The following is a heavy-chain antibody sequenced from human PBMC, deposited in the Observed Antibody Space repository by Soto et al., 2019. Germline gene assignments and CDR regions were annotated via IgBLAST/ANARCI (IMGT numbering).Heavy chain of an antibody. V-gene: IGHV4-59*08. CDR2: IYYSGST. J-gene: IGHJ4*02. CDR3: ARHRSSYGVYYFDY. CDR1: GGSISNYY. Sequence: QVQLQESGPGLVKPSETLSLTCIVSGGSISNYYWSWIRQPPGKGLEWIGYIYYSGSTNYNPSLTTRVTISVDTSKNQFSLKLSSVTAADTAVYYCARHRSSYGVYYFDYWGQGTLVTVSS. D-gene: IGHD5-18*01.